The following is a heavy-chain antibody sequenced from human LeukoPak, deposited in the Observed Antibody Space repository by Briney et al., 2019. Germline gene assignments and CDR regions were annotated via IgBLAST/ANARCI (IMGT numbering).Heavy chain of an antibody. CDR1: GYTFTSYY. V-gene: IGHV1-46*01. CDR2: INPSGGST. J-gene: IGHJ4*02. Sequence: ASVKVSCKASGYTFTSYYMHWVRQAPGQGLEWMGIINPSGGSTSYAQKFQGRATMTRDTSTSTVYMELSGLRSEDTAVYYCATLPVGSYYDSSGPFDYWGQGTLVTVSS. CDR3: ATLPVGSYYDSSGPFDY. D-gene: IGHD3-22*01.